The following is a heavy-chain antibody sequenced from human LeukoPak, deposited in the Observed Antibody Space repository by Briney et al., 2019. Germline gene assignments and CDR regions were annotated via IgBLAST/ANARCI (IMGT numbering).Heavy chain of an antibody. D-gene: IGHD3-22*01. CDR1: GYSISSGYY. CDR2: IHNSGST. J-gene: IGHJ3*02. CDR3: ARHSSGYYWDSNAFDI. V-gene: IGHV4-38-2*02. Sequence: SETLSLTCTVSGYSISSGYYWGWIRQPPGKGLEWIGSIHNSGSTYYNPSLKSRVTISVDTSKNQFSLKLSSVTAADTAVYYCARHSSGYYWDSNAFDIWGQGTMVTVSS.